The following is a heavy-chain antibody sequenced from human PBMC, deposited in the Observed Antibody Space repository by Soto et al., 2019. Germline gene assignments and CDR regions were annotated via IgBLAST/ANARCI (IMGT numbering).Heavy chain of an antibody. J-gene: IGHJ6*02. Sequence: EVQLVESGGVVVQPGGSLRLSCAASGFTFDDYTMHWVRQAPGKGLEWVSLISWDGGSTYYADSVKGRFTISRDNSKNSLYLQMNSLRTEDTALYYCAKGPYNWNYGLRDYYYGMDVWGQGTTVTVSS. CDR3: AKGPYNWNYGLRDYYYGMDV. CDR1: GFTFDDYT. V-gene: IGHV3-43*01. D-gene: IGHD1-7*01. CDR2: ISWDGGST.